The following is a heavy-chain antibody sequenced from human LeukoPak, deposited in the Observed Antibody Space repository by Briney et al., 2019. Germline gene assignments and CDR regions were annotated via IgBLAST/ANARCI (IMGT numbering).Heavy chain of an antibody. CDR1: GGSIRSSYYY. V-gene: IGHV4-39*01. J-gene: IGHJ4*02. D-gene: IGHD3-22*01. CDR2: IYYSGST. CDR3: ARGYYYDSSGYYYAPRFDY. Sequence: SETLSLTCTVSGGSIRSSYYYWGWIRQPPGKGLEWIGSIYYSGSTYYNPSLKSRVTISVDTSKNQFSLKLSSVTAADTAVYYCARGYYYDSSGYYYAPRFDYWGQGTLVTVSS.